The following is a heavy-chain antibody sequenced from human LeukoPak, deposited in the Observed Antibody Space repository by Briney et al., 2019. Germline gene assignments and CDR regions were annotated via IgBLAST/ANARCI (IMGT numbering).Heavy chain of an antibody. CDR3: ARLLDCSGGSCYSAGGY. V-gene: IGHV4-39*01. Sequence: WIRQPPGKGLEWIGSIYYSGSTYYNPSLKSRVTISVDTSKNQFSLKLSSVTAADTAVYYCARLLDCSGGSCYSAGGYWGQGTLVTVSS. J-gene: IGHJ4*02. D-gene: IGHD2-15*01. CDR2: IYYSGST.